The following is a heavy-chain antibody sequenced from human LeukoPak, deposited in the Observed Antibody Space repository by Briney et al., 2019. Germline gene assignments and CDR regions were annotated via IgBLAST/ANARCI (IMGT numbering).Heavy chain of an antibody. CDR1: GGSISSYS. CDR3: ASSAAVVDYFDY. V-gene: IGHV4-59*08. CDR2: IYDTGTTNYNPT. D-gene: IGHD6-19*01. J-gene: IGHJ4*02. Sequence: PSETLSLTCAVSGGSISSYSWSWFRQPPGKGLEWIGYIYDTGTTNYNPTNYNPSLESRVSISVDTSKNQFSLKLSSVTAADTAVYYCASSAAVVDYFDYWGQGTLVTVSS.